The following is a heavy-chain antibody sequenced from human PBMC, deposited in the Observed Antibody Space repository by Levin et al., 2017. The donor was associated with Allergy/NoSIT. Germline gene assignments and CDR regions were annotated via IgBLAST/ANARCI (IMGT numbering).Heavy chain of an antibody. J-gene: IGHJ5*02. CDR1: GYTFTSYY. Sequence: GASVKVSCKASGYTFTSYYMHWVRQAPGQGLEWMGIINPSGGYTNYAQKFQGRVTMTRDTSTSTVYMELSSLRSEDTAVYYCARDRGVTGWFDPWGQGTLVTVSS. CDR2: INPSGGYT. V-gene: IGHV1-46*01. CDR3: ARDRGVTGWFDP. D-gene: IGHD3-10*01.